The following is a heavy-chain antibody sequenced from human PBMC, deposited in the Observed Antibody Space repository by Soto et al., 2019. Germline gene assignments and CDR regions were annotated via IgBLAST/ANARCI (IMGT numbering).Heavy chain of an antibody. CDR3: VREYEVGCGSYPL. CDR2: ITPTGETT. D-gene: IGHD1-26*01. V-gene: IGHV1-46*03. Sequence: ASVKVSCKASGYIFSNYHMHWVRQAPGQGLEWMAIITPTGETTIYAQKFQGRITVTRDTSASTLYMHLSSLTSDDTAMYYCVREYEVGCGSYPLWGQ. J-gene: IGHJ1*01. CDR1: GYIFSNYH.